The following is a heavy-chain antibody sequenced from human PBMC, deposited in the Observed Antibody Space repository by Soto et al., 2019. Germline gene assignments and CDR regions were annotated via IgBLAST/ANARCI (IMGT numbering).Heavy chain of an antibody. Sequence: GESLKISCAASGFTFSSYAMSWVRQAPGKGLEWVSAISGSGGSTYYADSVKGRFTISRDNSKNTLYLQMNSLRAEDTAVYYCAKPIAPYDSSGYDDYWGQGTLVTVSS. CDR1: GFTFSSYA. CDR3: AKPIAPYDSSGYDDY. V-gene: IGHV3-23*01. J-gene: IGHJ4*02. CDR2: ISGSGGST. D-gene: IGHD3-22*01.